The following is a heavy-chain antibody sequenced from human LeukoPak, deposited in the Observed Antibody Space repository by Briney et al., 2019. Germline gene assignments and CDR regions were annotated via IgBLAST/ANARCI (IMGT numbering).Heavy chain of an antibody. V-gene: IGHV1-18*04. CDR2: ISAYNGNT. D-gene: IGHD3-10*01. CDR1: GYTFTSYG. CDR3: ARHVLLWFGELFLFDY. Sequence: ASVKVSCKASGYTFTSYGISWVRQAPGQGLEWMGWISAYNGNTNYAQKLQGRVTMTTDTSTSTAYMELRSPRSDDTAVYYCARHVLLWFGELFLFDYWGQGTLVTVSS. J-gene: IGHJ4*02.